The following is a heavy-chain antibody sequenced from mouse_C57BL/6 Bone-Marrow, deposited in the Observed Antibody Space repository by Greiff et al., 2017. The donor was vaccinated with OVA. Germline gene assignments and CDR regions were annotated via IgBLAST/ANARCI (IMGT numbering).Heavy chain of an antibody. D-gene: IGHD2-3*01. J-gene: IGHJ1*03. CDR2: ISSGGSYT. CDR1: GFTFSSYG. CDR3: ARHDGYYEYFDV. Sequence: EVKLVESGGDLVKPGGSLKLSCAASGFTFSSYGMSWVRQTPDKRLEWVATISSGGSYTYYPDSVKGRFTISRDNAKNTLYLQMSSLKSEDTAMYYCARHDGYYEYFDVWGTGTTVTVSS. V-gene: IGHV5-6*01.